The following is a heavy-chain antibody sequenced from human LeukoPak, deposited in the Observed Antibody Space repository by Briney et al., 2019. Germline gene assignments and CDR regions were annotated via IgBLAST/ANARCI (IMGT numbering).Heavy chain of an antibody. V-gene: IGHV1-3*01. Sequence: GASVKVSCKASGYTFTSYAMHWVRQAPGQRLEWMGWINAGNGNTKYSQKFQGRVTITRDTSASTAYMELSSLRSEDTAVYYCARGGWSGNSGSYYYYGMDVWGQGTTVTVSS. CDR3: ARGGWSGNSGSYYYYGMDV. D-gene: IGHD4-23*01. CDR1: GYTFTSYA. J-gene: IGHJ6*02. CDR2: INAGNGNT.